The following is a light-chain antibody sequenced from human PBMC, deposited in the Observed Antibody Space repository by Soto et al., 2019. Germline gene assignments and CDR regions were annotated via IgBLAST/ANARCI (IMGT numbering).Light chain of an antibody. Sequence: IVMTQSADSLAVSLGERATINCKSSQSVLHSCNNKNYLTWYQQKPGQPTKLLIYSASTRESGVPDRFSGSRSGTDFTLTISSLQAEDVAVYYCQQSYTTPWPFGQGTKVEI. CDR1: QSVLHSCNNKNY. CDR3: QQSYTTPWP. CDR2: SAS. J-gene: IGKJ1*01. V-gene: IGKV4-1*01.